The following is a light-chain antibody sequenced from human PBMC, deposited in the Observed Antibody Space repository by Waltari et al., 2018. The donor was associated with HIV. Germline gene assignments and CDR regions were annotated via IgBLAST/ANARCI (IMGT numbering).Light chain of an antibody. J-gene: IGKJ3*01. CDR1: QRLVYSYGNPY. CDR3: MQGTNWPVT. CDR2: RGS. Sequence: DVVMTPSPLSLPVTLGQSASISCRSSQRLVYSYGNPYLNGVQQRPGQSPRRLIYRGSNRDSGVPNRFSGSGSGTDFTLKISRVEAEDLGVYYGMQGTNWPVTFGPGTRVDIK. V-gene: IGKV2-30*01.